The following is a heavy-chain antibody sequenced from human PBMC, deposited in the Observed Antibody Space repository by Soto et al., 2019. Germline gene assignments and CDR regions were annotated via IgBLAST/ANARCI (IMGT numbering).Heavy chain of an antibody. D-gene: IGHD6-13*01. CDR1: GGSISNYY. V-gene: IGHV4-4*07. CDR3: ARGVPAAGTDWFDP. Sequence: SSETLSLTCTVSGGSISNYYWIWIRQPAEKRLEWIGRVSSTGSTYYNPSLKSRVTISVDTSNNQVSLNLTSVTAADTAVYYCARGVPAAGTDWFDPWGQGTLVTVSS. CDR2: VSSTGST. J-gene: IGHJ5*02.